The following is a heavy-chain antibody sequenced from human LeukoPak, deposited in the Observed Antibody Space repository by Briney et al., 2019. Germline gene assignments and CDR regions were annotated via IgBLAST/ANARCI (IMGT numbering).Heavy chain of an antibody. CDR3: ARHRTRWSPDY. D-gene: IGHD6-13*01. J-gene: IGHJ4*02. V-gene: IGHV5-51*01. CDR1: GYSFTRNW. Sequence: GESLQISCKGSGYSFTRNWIGWVRPVPGKGLEWMGIIDPGDSETRYSPSFQGQVTISVDKSISTAYLQWSSLKASDTAMYYCARHRTRWSPDYWGQGTLVTVSS. CDR2: IDPGDSET.